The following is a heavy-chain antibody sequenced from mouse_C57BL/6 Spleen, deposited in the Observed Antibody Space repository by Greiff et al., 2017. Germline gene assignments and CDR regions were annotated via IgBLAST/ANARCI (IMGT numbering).Heavy chain of an antibody. J-gene: IGHJ1*03. Sequence: QVQLQQSGAELVLPGASVKLSCKASGYTFTSYWMHWVKQRPGQGLEWIGEIDPSDSYTNYNQKFKGKSTLTVDKSSSTAYMKLSSLTSEDSAVYYCARAGVVANWYFDVWGTGTTVTVSS. CDR1: GYTFTSYW. CDR3: ARAGVVANWYFDV. D-gene: IGHD1-1*01. V-gene: IGHV1-69*01. CDR2: IDPSDSYT.